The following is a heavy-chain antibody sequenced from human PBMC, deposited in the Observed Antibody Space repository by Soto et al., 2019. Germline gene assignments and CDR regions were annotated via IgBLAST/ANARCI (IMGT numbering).Heavy chain of an antibody. CDR2: ISYDGSNK. CDR1: GFTFSSYG. CDR3: ERDCRGSMPLAY. J-gene: IGHJ4*02. D-gene: IGHD3-16*01. Sequence: GGSLRLSCAASGFTFSSYGMHWVRQAPGKGLEWVAVISYDGSNKYYADSVKGRFTISRDNSKNTLYLQMNSLRAEDTAVYYCERDCRGSMPLAYWAQGTLVTV. V-gene: IGHV3-30*03.